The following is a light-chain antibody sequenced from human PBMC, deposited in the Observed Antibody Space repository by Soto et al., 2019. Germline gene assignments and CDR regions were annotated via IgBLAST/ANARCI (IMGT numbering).Light chain of an antibody. CDR2: GVS. J-gene: IGKJ5*01. V-gene: IGKV1-39*01. Sequence: DIQMTQSPSSLSASVGDRVTITCRASQSISTYLNWYQHKPGKAPKVVIYGVSSLQSGVPSRFGGSGSGTEFTLTISSLQPEDFATYYCHQSYSIPHTFGQGTRMEI. CDR3: HQSYSIPHT. CDR1: QSISTY.